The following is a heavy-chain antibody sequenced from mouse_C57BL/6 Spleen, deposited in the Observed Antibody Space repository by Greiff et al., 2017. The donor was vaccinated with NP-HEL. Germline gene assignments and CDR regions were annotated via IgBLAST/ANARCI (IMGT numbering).Heavy chain of an antibody. D-gene: IGHD1-1*01. CDR2: ISSGSSTI. CDR1: GFTFSDYG. V-gene: IGHV5-17*01. J-gene: IGHJ3*01. CDR3: ARGYYGSGGFAY. Sequence: EVQLVESGGGLVKPGGSLKLSCAASGFTFSDYGMHWVRQAPEKGLEWVAYISSGSSTIYYADTVKGRFTIARDNAKNTLFLQMTSLRSEDTAMYYCARGYYGSGGFAYWVQGTLVTVSA.